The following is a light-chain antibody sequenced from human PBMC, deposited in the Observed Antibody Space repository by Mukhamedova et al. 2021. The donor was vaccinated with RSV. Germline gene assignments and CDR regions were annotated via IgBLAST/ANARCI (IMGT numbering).Light chain of an antibody. CDR2: SAS. J-gene: IGKJ4*01. V-gene: IGKV1-39*01. CDR3: QQSYVTSLT. Sequence: GKAPRVLISSASNLQSGVPSRFSGSGSGTDFTLTISGLQPDYFGVYYCQQSYVTSLTFGGGTRV.